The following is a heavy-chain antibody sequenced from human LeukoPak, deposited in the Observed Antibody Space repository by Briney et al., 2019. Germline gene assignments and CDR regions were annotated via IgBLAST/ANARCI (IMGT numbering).Heavy chain of an antibody. CDR2: INHSGST. CDR1: GGSFSGYY. J-gene: IGHJ4*02. CDR3: ARTVRFLEWLFSQPGNSFDY. Sequence: SETLSLTCSVYGGSFSGYYWTWIRQPPGKGLEWIGEINHSGSTNYNPSLKSRVTISADTSKNQFSLKLSSVTAADTAVYYCARTVRFLEWLFSQPGNSFDYWGQGTLVTVSS. V-gene: IGHV4-34*01. D-gene: IGHD3-3*01.